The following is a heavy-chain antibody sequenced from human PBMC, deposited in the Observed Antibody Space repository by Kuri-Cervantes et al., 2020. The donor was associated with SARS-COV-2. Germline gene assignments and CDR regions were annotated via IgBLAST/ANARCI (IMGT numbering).Heavy chain of an antibody. CDR1: GFTFSSYS. Sequence: GESLKISCAASGFTFSSYSMNWVRQAPGKGLEWVSFISSSSNYIYYADSLKGRFTISRDNAKNSLYLQMNSPRAEDTAVYYRARDGSRYSTSSFNYYYMDVWGKGTTVTVSS. V-gene: IGHV3-21*01. J-gene: IGHJ6*03. CDR3: ARDGSRYSTSSFNYYYMDV. CDR2: ISSSSNYI. D-gene: IGHD6-6*01.